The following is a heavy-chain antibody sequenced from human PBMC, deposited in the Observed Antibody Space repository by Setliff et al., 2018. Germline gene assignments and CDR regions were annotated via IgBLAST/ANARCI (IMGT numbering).Heavy chain of an antibody. CDR1: GGPLNSYS. V-gene: IGHV1-69*02. CDR3: ARHPPPPNYFDIGALDS. D-gene: IGHD3-22*01. CDR2: IIPVLDIT. Sequence: SVKVSCKASGGPLNSYSFSWVRRAPGQGLEWMGRIIPVLDITRYSQKFQGRVTITADKSTGIIYMELTSLRSDDTAVYYCARHPPPPNYFDIGALDSWGQGTLVTVSS. J-gene: IGHJ4*02.